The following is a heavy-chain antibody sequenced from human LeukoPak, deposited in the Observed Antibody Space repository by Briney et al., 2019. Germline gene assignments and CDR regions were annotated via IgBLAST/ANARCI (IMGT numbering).Heavy chain of an antibody. V-gene: IGHV3-53*01. D-gene: IGHD3-9*01. CDR3: ARVIYDILTGPMWFDP. CDR2: IYSGGST. J-gene: IGHJ5*02. CDR1: GFTVSSNY. Sequence: PGGSLRLSCAASGFTVSSNYMSWVRQAPGKGLEWVSVIYSGGSTYYADSVNGRFTISRDNSKNTLYLQMNSLRAEDTAVYYCARVIYDILTGPMWFDPWGQGTLVTVSS.